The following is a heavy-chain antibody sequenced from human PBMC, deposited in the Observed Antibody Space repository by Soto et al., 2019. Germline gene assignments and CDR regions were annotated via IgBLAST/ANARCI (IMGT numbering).Heavy chain of an antibody. D-gene: IGHD6-13*01. J-gene: IGHJ3*02. Sequence: QSQTLSLTCAISGDSVSSNSAAWNWIRQSPSRGLEWLGRTYYRSKWYNDYAVSVKSRITINPGTSKNQFSPQLNSGTPEDTAVYYCARDPGLVAAAGGYAFDIWGQGTMVTVSS. CDR2: TYYRSKWYN. V-gene: IGHV6-1*01. CDR3: ARDPGLVAAAGGYAFDI. CDR1: GDSVSSNSAA.